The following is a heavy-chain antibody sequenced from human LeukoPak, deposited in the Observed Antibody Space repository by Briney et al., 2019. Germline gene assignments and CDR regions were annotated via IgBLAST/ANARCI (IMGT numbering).Heavy chain of an antibody. Sequence: PSQTLSLTCTVSGGSISYGGYYWSWIRQHPGKGLEWIGYIYYSGSTYYNPSLKSRVTISVDTSKNQFSLKLSSVTAADTAVYYCAREINGSSSSDYYGMDVWGQGTTVTVSS. J-gene: IGHJ6*02. D-gene: IGHD6-13*01. CDR1: GGSISYGGYY. CDR2: IYYSGST. V-gene: IGHV4-31*03. CDR3: AREINGSSSSDYYGMDV.